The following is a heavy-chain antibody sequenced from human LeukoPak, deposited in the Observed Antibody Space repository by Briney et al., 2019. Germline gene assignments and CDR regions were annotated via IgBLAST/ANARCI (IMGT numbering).Heavy chain of an antibody. CDR3: AKLRLLWFGELLSTGAFDI. Sequence: GGSLRLSCAASGFTFSSYEMNWVRQAPGKGLEWLSYISSGGYTIYYADFVKGRFTISRDNAKNSLYLQMNSLRAEDTAVYYCAKLRLLWFGELLSTGAFDIWGQGTMVTVSS. CDR1: GFTFSSYE. V-gene: IGHV3-48*03. J-gene: IGHJ3*02. D-gene: IGHD3-10*01. CDR2: ISSGGYTI.